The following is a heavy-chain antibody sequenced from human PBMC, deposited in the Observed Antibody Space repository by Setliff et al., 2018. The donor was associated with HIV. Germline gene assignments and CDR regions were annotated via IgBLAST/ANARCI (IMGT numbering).Heavy chain of an antibody. Sequence: NPSETLSLTCTVSGGSISSSSYYWGWIRQPPGKGLECIGNIYDSHFTNYSPSLQSRVAISVDTSRNQLSLKLDSVTAADTAVYYCARGDDFHDGSGYYYPWGQGTLVTVSS. J-gene: IGHJ5*02. CDR3: ARGDDFHDGSGYYYP. V-gene: IGHV4-39*07. CDR2: IYDSHFT. D-gene: IGHD3-22*01. CDR1: GGSISSSSYY.